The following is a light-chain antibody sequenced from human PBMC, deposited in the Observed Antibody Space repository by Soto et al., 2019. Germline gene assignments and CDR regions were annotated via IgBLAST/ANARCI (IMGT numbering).Light chain of an antibody. V-gene: IGKV1-39*01. CDR2: AAS. CDR1: QSINSY. J-gene: IGKJ5*01. CDR3: QHTYSAPPIT. Sequence: DIQMTQSPSSLSASVGDRVTITCRASQSINSYLNWYQQKPGKAPKLLIYAASSLQSGFPSRFSGSGSGTDFTLTISRLQPEDFSTYYCQHTYSAPPITFGQGTRLEIK.